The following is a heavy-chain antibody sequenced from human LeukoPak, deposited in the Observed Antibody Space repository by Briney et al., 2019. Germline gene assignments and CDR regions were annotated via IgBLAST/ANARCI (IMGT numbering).Heavy chain of an antibody. Sequence: GASVKVSCKASGYIFTNFGISWVRQARGQGLEWMGWISGYNGNTKYVQKFQGRVTMTTDTSTSTAYMELRSLRSDDTAVYYCASEGYYYDSSGYLPEYFQHWGQGTLVTVSS. CDR1: GYIFTNFG. V-gene: IGHV1-18*01. D-gene: IGHD3-22*01. J-gene: IGHJ1*01. CDR2: ISGYNGNT. CDR3: ASEGYYYDSSGYLPEYFQH.